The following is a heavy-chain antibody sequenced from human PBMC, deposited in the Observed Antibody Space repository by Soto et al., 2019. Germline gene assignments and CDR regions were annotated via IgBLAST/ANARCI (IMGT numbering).Heavy chain of an antibody. V-gene: IGHV3-73*01. D-gene: IGHD2-15*01. Sequence: PGGSLRLSCAASGFTFSGSAMHWVRQASGKGLEWVGRIRSKANSYATAYAASVKGRFTISRDDSKNTAYLQMNSLKTEDTAVYYCTRLRARPGYDCSGGSCYNYFDYWGQGTLVTVSS. CDR2: IRSKANSYAT. CDR3: TRLRARPGYDCSGGSCYNYFDY. J-gene: IGHJ4*02. CDR1: GFTFSGSA.